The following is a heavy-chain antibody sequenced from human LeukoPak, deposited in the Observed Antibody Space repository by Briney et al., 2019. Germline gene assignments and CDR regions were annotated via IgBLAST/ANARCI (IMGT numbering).Heavy chain of an antibody. V-gene: IGHV3-53*01. D-gene: IGHD3-10*01. J-gene: IGHJ6*03. CDR1: GFTVSSNY. CDR2: IYSGGST. Sequence: GGSLRLSCAASGFTVSSNYVSWVRQAPGKGLEWVSVIYSGGSTYYADSVKGRFTISRDNSKNTLYLQMNSLRAEDTAVYYCASGSGSYRTPYYYMDVWGTGTTVTVSS. CDR3: ASGSGSYRTPYYYMDV.